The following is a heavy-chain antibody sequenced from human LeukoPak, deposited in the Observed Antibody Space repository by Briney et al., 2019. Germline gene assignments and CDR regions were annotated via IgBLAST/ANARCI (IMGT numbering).Heavy chain of an antibody. D-gene: IGHD4-17*01. CDR1: GGSISDHW. CDR3: TRRNTADASIDL. V-gene: IGHV4-59*11. CDR2: ILYSGST. Sequence: SETLSLTCSVSGGSISDHWWTWVRQPPGEGLEWIGDILYSGSTNYNPSLKSRLSILVDTSTNQFSLKLNSVTAADTAMYYCTRRNTADASIDLWGQGILV. J-gene: IGHJ5*02.